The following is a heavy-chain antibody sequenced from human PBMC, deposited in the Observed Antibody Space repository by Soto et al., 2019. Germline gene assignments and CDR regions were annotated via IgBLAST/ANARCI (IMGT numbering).Heavy chain of an antibody. Sequence: QVQLVESGGGVVQPGRSLRLSCAASGFTFSSYGMHWVRQAPGKGLEWVAVIWYDGSNKYYADSVKGRFTISRDNSKNTLYLQMNSLRDEDTAVYYCAREAMYYYDSSGQGYFDYWGQGTLVTVSS. CDR2: IWYDGSNK. J-gene: IGHJ4*02. CDR1: GFTFSSYG. CDR3: AREAMYYYDSSGQGYFDY. V-gene: IGHV3-33*01. D-gene: IGHD3-22*01.